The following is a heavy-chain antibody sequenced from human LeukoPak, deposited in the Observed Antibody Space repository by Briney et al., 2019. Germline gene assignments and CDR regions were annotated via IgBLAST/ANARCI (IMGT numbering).Heavy chain of an antibody. J-gene: IGHJ3*02. D-gene: IGHD3-16*01. Sequence: PGGSLRLSCSASGFTFNMYAMHWVCQAPGKGLEYLSGINNNGGTTNYADSVKGRFTISRDNFNNTLYLQMSSLRAEDTAVYYCVKTMVTFGGIIRADAFDIWGQGTMVTVS. V-gene: IGHV3-64D*06. CDR2: INNNGGTT. CDR3: VKTMVTFGGIIRADAFDI. CDR1: GFTFNMYA.